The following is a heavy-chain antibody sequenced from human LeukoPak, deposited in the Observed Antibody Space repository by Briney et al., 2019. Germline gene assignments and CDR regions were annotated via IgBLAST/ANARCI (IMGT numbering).Heavy chain of an antibody. V-gene: IGHV3-66*02. J-gene: IGHJ4*02. Sequence: GGSLRLSCAASGFTVSSNYMSWVRQAPGKGLEWVSVIYSGGSTYYADSVKGRFTISRDNSKNTLYLQMNSLRAEDTAVYYCARVQLGYYDSSGYYYLDYWGQGTLVTVSS. CDR1: GFTVSSNY. CDR2: IYSGGST. CDR3: ARVQLGYYDSSGYYYLDY. D-gene: IGHD3-22*01.